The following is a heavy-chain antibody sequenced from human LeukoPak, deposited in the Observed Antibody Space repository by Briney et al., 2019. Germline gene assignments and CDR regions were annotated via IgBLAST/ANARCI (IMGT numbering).Heavy chain of an antibody. CDR1: GYTFSNYG. V-gene: IGHV1-18*01. D-gene: IGHD3-16*01. Sequence: VASVKVSCKASGYTFSNYGITWVRQAPGQGLEWMGWISAYNGNTNYAQKLQGRVTMTTDTSTSTAYMELRSLRSDDTAVYFCARDHSIILITNMDVWGKGTTVTISS. CDR3: ARDHSIILITNMDV. CDR2: ISAYNGNT. J-gene: IGHJ6*03.